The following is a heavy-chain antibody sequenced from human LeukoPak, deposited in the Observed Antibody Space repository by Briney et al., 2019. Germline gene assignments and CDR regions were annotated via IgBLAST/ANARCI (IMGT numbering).Heavy chain of an antibody. CDR3: ARVHSYCSSTSCLDY. CDR1: GYTFTSYG. Sequence: ASVKVSCKASGYTFTSYGITWVRQARGQGLEWMGWISPYNGNTNYAQKLQDRVTLTTDTSTSTAYMELRSLRSDDTAVYYCARVHSYCSSTSCLDYWGQGTLVTVSS. CDR2: ISPYNGNT. V-gene: IGHV1-18*01. J-gene: IGHJ4*02. D-gene: IGHD2-2*01.